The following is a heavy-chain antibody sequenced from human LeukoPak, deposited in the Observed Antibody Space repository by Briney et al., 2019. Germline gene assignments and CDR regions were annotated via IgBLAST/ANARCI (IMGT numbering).Heavy chain of an antibody. J-gene: IGHJ4*02. Sequence: KSGGSLRLSCAASGYTFSKAWMSWVRQATGKGLEWLGLIKSNADGGTTDYAAPVQGRITISRDDSQNTLYLQLDSLKAEDTAVYYCSTNRWQYDSSGYDYWGQGTLVAVSS. V-gene: IGHV3-15*01. CDR1: GYTFSKAW. D-gene: IGHD3-22*01. CDR2: IKSNADGGTT. CDR3: STNRWQYDSSGYDY.